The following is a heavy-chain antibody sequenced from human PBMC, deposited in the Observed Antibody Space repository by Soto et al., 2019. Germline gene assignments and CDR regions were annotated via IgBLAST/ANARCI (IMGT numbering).Heavy chain of an antibody. CDR3: ARVPGSGTYYDNRIANDAFDI. Sequence: GGSLRLSCAASGLTFSNYGVHWVRQAPGKGLEWVAVIWYDGSSEYYTESVKGRFTISRDNSKNTLYLQMNSLRAEDTAVYYCARVPGSGTYYDNRIANDAFDIWGQGTMVTVSS. J-gene: IGHJ3*02. CDR2: IWYDGSSE. V-gene: IGHV3-33*01. CDR1: GLTFSNYG. D-gene: IGHD3-10*01.